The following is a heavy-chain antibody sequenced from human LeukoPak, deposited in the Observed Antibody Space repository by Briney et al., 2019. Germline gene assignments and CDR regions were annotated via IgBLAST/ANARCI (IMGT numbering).Heavy chain of an antibody. CDR1: GFTFSSYA. CDR3: AKDRRVSAAAGIDY. J-gene: IGHJ4*02. V-gene: IGHV3-23*01. D-gene: IGHD6-13*01. CDR2: ISGSGGST. Sequence: GGSLRLSCAASGFTFSSYAMSWVRQAPGEGLEWVSAISGSGGSTDYADSVKGRFTISRDNSKNTLYLRMNSLRAEDTAVYYCAKDRRVSAAAGIDYWGQGTLVTVSS.